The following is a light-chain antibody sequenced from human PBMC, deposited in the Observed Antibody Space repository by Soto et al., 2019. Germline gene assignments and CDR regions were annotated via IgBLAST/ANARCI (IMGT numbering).Light chain of an antibody. Sequence: DIQMTQSPSSLSASIGDRVTITCRAGQSIDNYLNWYQQKPGKAPNLLIYATSSLQSGVPSRFSGSGSGTEFTLTISCLQREDFAIYYCQQSYSSTWTFGQGTKVEIK. V-gene: IGKV1-39*01. CDR1: QSIDNY. CDR2: ATS. J-gene: IGKJ1*01. CDR3: QQSYSSTWT.